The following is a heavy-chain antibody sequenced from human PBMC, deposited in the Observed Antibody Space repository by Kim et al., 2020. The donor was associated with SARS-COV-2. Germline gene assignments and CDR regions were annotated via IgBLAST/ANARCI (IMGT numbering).Heavy chain of an antibody. Sequence: GGSLRLSCAASGFTFSSYWMNWVRQVPGKGLVWVSHINSDGSGISYADSVKGRFTISRDNAKDTLFLQMDSLRAEDTAVYYCARGGNYRSDAFDIWGQGTMVTVSS. CDR2: INSDGSGI. D-gene: IGHD3-22*01. CDR3: ARGGNYRSDAFDI. CDR1: GFTFSSYW. V-gene: IGHV3-74*01. J-gene: IGHJ3*02.